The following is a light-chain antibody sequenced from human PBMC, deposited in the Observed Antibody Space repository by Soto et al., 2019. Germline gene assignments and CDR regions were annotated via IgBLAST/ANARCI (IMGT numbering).Light chain of an antibody. CDR3: QQTYNPPRT. V-gene: IGKV1-39*01. CDR2: AAS. CDR1: ETIASY. J-gene: IGKJ1*01. Sequence: DIQMTQSPSSQSASVGDRVTITCRASETIASYLNWYQQRPGKAPKLLIYAASSLQSGVPSRFGGSGSGTDFTLTITSLQPEDFATYYCQQTYNPPRTFGQGTRL.